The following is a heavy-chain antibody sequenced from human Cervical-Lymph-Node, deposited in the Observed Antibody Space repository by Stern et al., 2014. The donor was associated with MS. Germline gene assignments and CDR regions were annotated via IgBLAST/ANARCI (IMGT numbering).Heavy chain of an antibody. D-gene: IGHD6-6*01. V-gene: IGHV5-51*03. CDR1: GYSFISDW. Sequence: EVQLVESGAEVKKLGDSLKISCKASGYSFISDWIGWVRQVAGKGLEWMGNIYPGDSDTRYSPSFQGLVTISADKSITTAYLQWNSLKASDTALYYCVRGGSGQLVGPFQHWGQGTLLSVTS. CDR2: IYPGDSDT. J-gene: IGHJ1*01. CDR3: VRGGSGQLVGPFQH.